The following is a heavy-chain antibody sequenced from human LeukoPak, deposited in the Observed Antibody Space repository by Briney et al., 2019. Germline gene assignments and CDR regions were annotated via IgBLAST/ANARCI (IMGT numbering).Heavy chain of an antibody. CDR3: AGVKPYYYYMDV. Sequence: AASVKVSCKASGYTFTSYGISWVRQAPGQGLEWMGWISAYNGNTNYAQKLQGRVTMTTDTSTSTAYMELRSLRSDDTAVYYCAGVKPYYYYMDVWGKGTTVTVSS. V-gene: IGHV1-18*01. CDR2: ISAYNGNT. D-gene: IGHD2-21*01. CDR1: GYTFTSYG. J-gene: IGHJ6*03.